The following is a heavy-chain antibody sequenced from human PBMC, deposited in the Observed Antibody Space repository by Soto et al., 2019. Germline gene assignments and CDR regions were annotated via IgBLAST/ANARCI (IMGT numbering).Heavy chain of an antibody. CDR3: ARDLTSVRGS. CDR1: GGTFSRHS. J-gene: IGHJ4*02. D-gene: IGHD3-10*01. CDR2: IIPIFDAT. V-gene: IGHV1-69*01. Sequence: QVQMVQSGAEVKKPGSSARVSCKVSGGTFSRHSISWVRQAPGQGLEWMGGIIPIFDATQYAQKFHGRLTITADESTTTFHMDLSGLRPEDTAIYYCARDLTSVRGSGGQGTLVTVS.